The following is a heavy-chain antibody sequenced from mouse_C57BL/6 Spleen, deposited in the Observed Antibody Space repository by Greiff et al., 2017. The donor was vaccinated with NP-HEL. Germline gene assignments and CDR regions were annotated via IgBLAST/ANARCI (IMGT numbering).Heavy chain of an antibody. CDR1: GFNIKDYY. V-gene: IGHV14-2*01. D-gene: IGHD1-1*01. CDR2: IDPEDGET. CDR3: AREIVMTTVETGFAY. Sequence: EVQLQQSGAELVKPGASVKLSCTASGFNIKDYYMHWVKQRTEQGLEWIGRIDPEDGETKYAPKFQGQATITADTSSNTASLQLSSLTSEDTAVYYGAREIVMTTVETGFAYWGQGTLVTVSA. J-gene: IGHJ3*01.